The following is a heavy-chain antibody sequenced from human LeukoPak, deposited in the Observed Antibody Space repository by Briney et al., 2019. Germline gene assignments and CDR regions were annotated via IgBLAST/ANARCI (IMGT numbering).Heavy chain of an antibody. Sequence: PSETLSLTCTVSGGSINSYYWGWIRQPPGKGLEWIGSIYYSGSTYYNPSLKSRVTISVDTSKNQFSLKLSSVTAVDTAVYYCARITGDYGSVDYWGQGTLVTVSS. CDR2: IYYSGST. CDR1: GGSINSYY. CDR3: ARITGDYGSVDY. J-gene: IGHJ4*02. V-gene: IGHV4-39*07. D-gene: IGHD4-17*01.